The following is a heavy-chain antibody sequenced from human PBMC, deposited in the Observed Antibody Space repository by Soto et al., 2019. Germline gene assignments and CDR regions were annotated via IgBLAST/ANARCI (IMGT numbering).Heavy chain of an antibody. J-gene: IGHJ5*02. Sequence: SETLSLTCTVSGGSISSGDYYWSWIRQPPGKGLEWIGYIYYSGSTYYNPSLKSRVTISVDTSKNQFSLKLSSVTAADTAVYYCAREVRYSSSSSINWIDPWDQGPLVTVSS. CDR2: IYYSGST. CDR1: GGSISSGDYY. CDR3: AREVRYSSSSSINWIDP. V-gene: IGHV4-30-4*01. D-gene: IGHD6-13*01.